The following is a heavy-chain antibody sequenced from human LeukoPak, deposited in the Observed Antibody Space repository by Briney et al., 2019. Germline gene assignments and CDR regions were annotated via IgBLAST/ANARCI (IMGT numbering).Heavy chain of an antibody. D-gene: IGHD4-17*01. CDR3: AREGGTTVTPEDAFDI. J-gene: IGHJ3*02. V-gene: IGHV3-23*01. Sequence: QPGGSLRLSCAASEFTFSTYAMSWVRQAPGKGLEWVSAISGSSGITYYADSVKGRFTISRDNAKNSLYLQMNSLRAEDTAVYYCAREGGTTVTPEDAFDIWGQGTMVTVSS. CDR1: EFTFSTYA. CDR2: ISGSSGIT.